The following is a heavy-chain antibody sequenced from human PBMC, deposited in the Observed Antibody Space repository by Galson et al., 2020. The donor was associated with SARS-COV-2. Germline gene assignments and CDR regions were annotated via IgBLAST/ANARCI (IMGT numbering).Heavy chain of an antibody. J-gene: IGHJ6*03. CDR2: IYYSGNT. D-gene: IGHD3-3*01. V-gene: IGHV4-59*01. Sequence: SETLSLTCTVSGGSISSNHWSWIRQPPGKGLEWIAYIYYSGNTNYNPSLKSRVSISADTSKNQFSLKLRSVTSADTAVYYCAREREIWSGFGEGYMDVWGKGTTVTVSS. CDR1: GGSISSNH. CDR3: AREREIWSGFGEGYMDV.